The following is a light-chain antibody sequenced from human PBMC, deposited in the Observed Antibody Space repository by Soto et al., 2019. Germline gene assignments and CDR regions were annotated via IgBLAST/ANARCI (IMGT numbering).Light chain of an antibody. J-gene: IGKJ1*01. CDR1: QSGSSSY. Sequence: FTLSLRPLSLSPGERATLSCTASQSGSSSYLAWFQQKPGQAPRLLIYGASTRATGIPDRFRGSGSGTDFTLTISRLEPEDFAVYYCQQYITSPRTFGQGTKVDIK. V-gene: IGKV3-20*01. CDR2: GAS. CDR3: QQYITSPRT.